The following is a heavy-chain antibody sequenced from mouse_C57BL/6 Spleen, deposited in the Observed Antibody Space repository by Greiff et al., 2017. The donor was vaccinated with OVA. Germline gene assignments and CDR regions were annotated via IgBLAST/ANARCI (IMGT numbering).Heavy chain of an antibody. CDR1: GYTFTSYW. Sequence: VQLLQPGTELVKPGASVKLSCKASGYTFTSYWMHWVKQRPGQGLEWIGNINTSNGGTNYNEKFKSKVTLTVDKSSSTSYMQLSSLTSEDAAVYYCARSGSNNVGKAMDYWGQGTSVTVSS. D-gene: IGHD2-5*01. J-gene: IGHJ4*01. V-gene: IGHV1-53*01. CDR2: INTSNGGT. CDR3: ARSGSNNVGKAMDY.